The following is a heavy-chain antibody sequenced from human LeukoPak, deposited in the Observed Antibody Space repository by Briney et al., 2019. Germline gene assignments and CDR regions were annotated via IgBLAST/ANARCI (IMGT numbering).Heavy chain of an antibody. V-gene: IGHV3-33*01. CDR1: GFTFSSYG. Sequence: GGSLRLSCAASGFTFSSYGMHWVRQAPGEGLEWVAVIWYDGSNKYYADSVKGRFTISRDNSKNTLYLQMNSLRAEDTAVYYCARENKPYYYDSSGYWPPSYYYYGMDVWGQGTTVTVSS. J-gene: IGHJ6*02. CDR2: IWYDGSNK. CDR3: ARENKPYYYDSSGYWPPSYYYYGMDV. D-gene: IGHD3-22*01.